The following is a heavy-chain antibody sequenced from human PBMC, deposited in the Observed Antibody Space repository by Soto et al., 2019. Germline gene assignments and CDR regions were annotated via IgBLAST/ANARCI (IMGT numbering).Heavy chain of an antibody. D-gene: IGHD4-4*01. CDR2: IIPIFGTA. V-gene: IGHV1-69*13. CDR1: GGTFSSYA. J-gene: IGHJ6*02. CDR3: ARDDDYSNYWSGTHYYYYGMDV. Sequence: SVKVSCKASGGTFSSYAISWVRQAPGQGLEWMGGIIPIFGTANYAQKFQGRVTITADESTSTAYMELSSLRSEDTAVYYCARDDDYSNYWSGTHYYYYGMDVWGQGTTVTVSS.